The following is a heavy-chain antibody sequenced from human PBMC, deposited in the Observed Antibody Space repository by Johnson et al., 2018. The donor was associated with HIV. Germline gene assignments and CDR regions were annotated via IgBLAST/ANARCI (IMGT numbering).Heavy chain of an antibody. CDR2: ISHDGSKK. J-gene: IGHJ3*02. D-gene: IGHD3-22*01. Sequence: QVQLVESGGGVVQPGRSLRLSCAASGFTFSTYAMYWVRQAPGKGLEWVADISHDGSKKYYADSVKGRFTISRDNSKNTLYLQMNSLRAEETAVYYCARSRGGYYYDSSGVRGAFDIWGQGTMVTVSS. V-gene: IGHV3-30-3*01. CDR3: ARSRGGYYYDSSGVRGAFDI. CDR1: GFTFSTYA.